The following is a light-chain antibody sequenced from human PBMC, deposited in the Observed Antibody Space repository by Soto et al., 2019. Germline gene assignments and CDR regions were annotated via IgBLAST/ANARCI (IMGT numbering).Light chain of an antibody. Sequence: EIVMTXSPATLSVXXXXXATLSCRASQSVSSNLAWYQQKPGQAPRLLMYGISTRATGIPPRFSGSGSGTEFTLTISSLQTEDFEIYYCQQHNNWPLTFGGGTKVEIK. CDR2: GIS. CDR3: QQHNNWPLT. J-gene: IGKJ4*01. CDR1: QSVSSN. V-gene: IGKV3-15*01.